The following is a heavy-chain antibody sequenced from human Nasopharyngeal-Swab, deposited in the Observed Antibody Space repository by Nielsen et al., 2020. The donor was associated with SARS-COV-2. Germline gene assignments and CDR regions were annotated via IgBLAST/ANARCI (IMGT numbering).Heavy chain of an antibody. J-gene: IGHJ5*02. CDR3: ARDPGFSYYEGWFDP. D-gene: IGHD3-3*01. Sequence: SETLSLTCTVSGGSISSGSYYWSWIRQPAGKGLEWIGRIYTSGSTNYNPSLKSRVTISVDKSKNQLSLKLRSVTAADTAVYYCARDPGFSYYEGWFDPWGQGTLVTVSS. V-gene: IGHV4-61*02. CDR1: GGSISSGSYY. CDR2: IYTSGST.